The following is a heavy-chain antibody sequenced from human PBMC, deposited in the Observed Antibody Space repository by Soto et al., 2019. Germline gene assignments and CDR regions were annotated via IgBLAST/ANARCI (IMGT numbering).Heavy chain of an antibody. CDR1: GYTFTSYA. D-gene: IGHD3-10*01. Sequence: QVQLVQSGAEVKKPGASVKVSCKASGYTFTSYAMHWVRQAPGQRLEWMGWINAGNGNTKYSQKFQGRVTITRDTAASTAYMDMSSMRAEDTAVYYCSEVTIVRAGELLTRRPAFFYSDLDYWGKGTTVTVSS. J-gene: IGHJ6*03. CDR2: INAGNGNT. CDR3: SEVTIVRAGELLTRRPAFFYSDLDY. V-gene: IGHV1-3*01.